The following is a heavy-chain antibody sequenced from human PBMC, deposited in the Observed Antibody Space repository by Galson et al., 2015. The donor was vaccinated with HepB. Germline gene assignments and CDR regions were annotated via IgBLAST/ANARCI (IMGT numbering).Heavy chain of an antibody. Sequence: SLRLSCAASGFTFSSYAMSWVRQTPGKGLEWVSAISGSGGSTYYADSVKGRFTISRDNSKNTLYLQMNSLRAEDTAVYYCAKHGSSWSYYFDYWGQGTLVTVSS. CDR1: GFTFSSYA. CDR2: ISGSGGST. V-gene: IGHV3-23*01. CDR3: AKHGSSWSYYFDY. J-gene: IGHJ4*02. D-gene: IGHD6-13*01.